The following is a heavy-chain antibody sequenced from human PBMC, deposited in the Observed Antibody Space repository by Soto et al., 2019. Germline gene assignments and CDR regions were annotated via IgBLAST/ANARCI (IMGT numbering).Heavy chain of an antibody. CDR1: GGSFSDYY. J-gene: IGHJ5*02. CDR2: INHSGST. Sequence: PSETLSLSCAVYGGSFSDYYWSWIRQPPGKGLEWIGEINHSGSTNYSPSLKSRVTISVDTSKNQFSLNLNSVTAADTAVYYCARGEDVCGTILGYCTNAICYTTWGQGTLVTVSS. D-gene: IGHD2-8*01. V-gene: IGHV4-34*01. CDR3: ARGEDVCGTILGYCTNAICYTT.